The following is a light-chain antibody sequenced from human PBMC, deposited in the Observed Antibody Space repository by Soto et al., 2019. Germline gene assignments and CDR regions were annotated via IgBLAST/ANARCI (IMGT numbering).Light chain of an antibody. Sequence: ETVMTQSPATLSVSPGERATLSCRASQSVSSALAWYQQKPGLPPRLLIYDASTRATGIPARFSGSGSGTDFTLTISSLQSQDFAVYYCQQRSNWPITFGQGTRLEIK. CDR3: QQRSNWPIT. J-gene: IGKJ5*01. CDR1: QSVSSA. CDR2: DAS. V-gene: IGKV3-15*01.